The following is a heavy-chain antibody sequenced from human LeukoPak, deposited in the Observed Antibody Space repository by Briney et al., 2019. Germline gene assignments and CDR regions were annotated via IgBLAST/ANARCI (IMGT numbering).Heavy chain of an antibody. V-gene: IGHV4-34*01. CDR2: INHSGST. CDR1: GGSFSGDY. CDR3: ARGSRGPPYYYDSSGYYYSY. Sequence: SETLSLTCAVYGGSFSGDYWSWIRQPPGKGLEWIGEINHSGSTNYNPSLKSRVTISVDTSKNQFSLKLSSVTAADTAVYYCARGSRGPPYYYDSSGYYYSYWGQGTLVTVSS. J-gene: IGHJ4*02. D-gene: IGHD3-22*01.